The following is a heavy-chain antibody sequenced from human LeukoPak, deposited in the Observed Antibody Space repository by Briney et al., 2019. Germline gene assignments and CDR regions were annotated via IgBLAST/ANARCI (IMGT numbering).Heavy chain of an antibody. CDR2: ISSSSSYI. D-gene: IGHD3-3*02. CDR1: GFTFSSYS. V-gene: IGHV3-21*01. J-gene: IGHJ3*02. CDR3: ARDKSSIGAFDI. Sequence: GGSLRPSCAASGFTFSSYSMNWVRQAPGKGLEWVSSISSSSSYIYYADSVKGRFTISRDNAKNSLYLQVNSLRAEDTAVYYCARDKSSIGAFDIWGQGTMVTVSS.